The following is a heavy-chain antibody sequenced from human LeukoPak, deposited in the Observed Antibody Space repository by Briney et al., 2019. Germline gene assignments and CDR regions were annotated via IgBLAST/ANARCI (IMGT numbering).Heavy chain of an antibody. J-gene: IGHJ4*02. D-gene: IGHD3-22*01. V-gene: IGHV4-4*07. CDR3: ARPTYYYPGDYFDY. CDR1: GGSISSYY. CDR2: IYTSGST. Sequence: SETLSLTCTVSGGSISSYYWSWIRQPAGKGLEWNGRIYTSGSTNYNPSLKSRVTMSVDTSKNQFSLKLSSVTAADTAVYYCARPTYYYPGDYFDYWGQGTLVTVSS.